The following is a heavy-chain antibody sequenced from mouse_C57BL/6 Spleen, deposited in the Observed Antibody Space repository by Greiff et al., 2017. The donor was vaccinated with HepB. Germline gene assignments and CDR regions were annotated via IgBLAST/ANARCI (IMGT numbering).Heavy chain of an antibody. CDR1: GYTFTSYW. V-gene: IGHV1-52*01. CDR2: IDPSDSET. Sequence: QVQLQQPGAELVRPGSSVKLSCKASGYTFTSYWMHWVKQSPIQGLEWIGNIDPSDSETHYNQKFKDKATLTVDKSSSTAYMQLSSLTSEDSAVYYCARDGYDGLDYWGQGTTLTVSS. J-gene: IGHJ2*01. D-gene: IGHD2-3*01. CDR3: ARDGYDGLDY.